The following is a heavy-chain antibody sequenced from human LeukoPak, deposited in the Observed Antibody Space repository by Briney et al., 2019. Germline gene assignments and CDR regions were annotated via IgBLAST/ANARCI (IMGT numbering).Heavy chain of an antibody. V-gene: IGHV4-34*01. J-gene: IGHJ4*02. Sequence: SETLSLTCAVYGGSFSGYYWSWIRQPPGKGLEWIGEINHSGSTNYNPSLKSRVTISVDTSKNQFSLELSSVTAADTAMYYCAGGGRPNSLLDYWGQGTLVTVSS. CDR2: INHSGST. CDR1: GGSFSGYY. D-gene: IGHD4-23*01. CDR3: AGGGRPNSLLDY.